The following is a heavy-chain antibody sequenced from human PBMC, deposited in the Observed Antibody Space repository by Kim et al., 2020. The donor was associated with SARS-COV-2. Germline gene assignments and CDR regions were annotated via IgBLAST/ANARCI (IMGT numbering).Heavy chain of an antibody. J-gene: IGHJ4*02. Sequence: GGSLRLSCAASGFTFSSYGMHWVRQAPGKGLEWVAVIWYDGSNKYYADSVKGRFTISRDNSKNTLYLQMNSLRAEDTAVYYCARDGGYSSSWYAVYWGQGTLVTVSS. V-gene: IGHV3-33*01. CDR1: GFTFSSYG. CDR3: ARDGGYSSSWYAVY. D-gene: IGHD6-13*01. CDR2: IWYDGSNK.